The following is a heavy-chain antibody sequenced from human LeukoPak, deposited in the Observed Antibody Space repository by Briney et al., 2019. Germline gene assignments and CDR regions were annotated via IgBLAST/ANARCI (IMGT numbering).Heavy chain of an antibody. CDR2: INHSGST. J-gene: IGHJ4*02. CDR3: ASTAVAVAGNRAYYFDY. V-gene: IGHV4-34*01. Sequence: PSETLSLTCAVYGGSFSGYYWSWIRQPPGKGLEWIGEINHSGSTNYNPSLKSRVTISVDTSKNQFSLKLSSVTAADTAVYYCASTAVAVAGNRAYYFDYWGQGTLVTVSS. D-gene: IGHD6-19*01. CDR1: GGSFSGYY.